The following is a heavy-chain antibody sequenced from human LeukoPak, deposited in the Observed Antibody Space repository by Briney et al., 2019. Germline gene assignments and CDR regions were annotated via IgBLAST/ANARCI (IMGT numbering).Heavy chain of an antibody. CDR3: ARQTGSGLFILP. D-gene: IGHD3/OR15-3a*01. V-gene: IGHV4-39*01. CDR1: GVSISSSNSY. CDR2: IYYRGNT. J-gene: IGHJ4*02. Sequence: SETLSLTCTVSGVSISSSNSYWGWIRQPPGKGLEWIGSIYYRGNTYYNASLKSQVSISIDTSKNQFSLRLTSVTAADTAVYYCARQTGSGLFILPGGQGTLVTVSS.